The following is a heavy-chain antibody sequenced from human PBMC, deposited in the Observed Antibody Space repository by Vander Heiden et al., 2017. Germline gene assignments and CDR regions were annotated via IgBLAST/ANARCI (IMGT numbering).Heavy chain of an antibody. Sequence: EVYLVEPGGDLVQPGGSLRLTCATSGFTLSNYWMSWVRQAPGKGLEWVANINQDGSEKYYLDSVKGRFTISRDNAKNSLYLQINSLRVEDTAVYYCASLRLVITSAWHDLDQWGQGTLVTVSS. V-gene: IGHV3-7*01. D-gene: IGHD1-1*01. CDR1: GFTLSNYW. J-gene: IGHJ4*02. CDR2: INQDGSEK. CDR3: ASLRLVITSAWHDLDQ.